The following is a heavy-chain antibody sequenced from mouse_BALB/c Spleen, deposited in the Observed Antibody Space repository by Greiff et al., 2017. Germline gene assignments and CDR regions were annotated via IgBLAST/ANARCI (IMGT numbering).Heavy chain of an antibody. CDR1: GFTFSSYA. CDR3: ASHEGGMDY. CDR2: ISSGGSYT. V-gene: IGHV5-9-3*01. J-gene: IGHJ4*01. Sequence: EVKLVESGGGLVKPGGSLKLSCAASGFTFSSYAMSWVRQTPEKRLEWVATISSGGSYTYYPDTVKGRFTISRDNAKNTLYLQMSSLKSEDTAMYYCASHEGGMDYWGQGTSVTVSS.